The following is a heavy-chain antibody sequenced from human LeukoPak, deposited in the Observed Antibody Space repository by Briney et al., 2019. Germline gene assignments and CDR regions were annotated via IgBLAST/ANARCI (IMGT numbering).Heavy chain of an antibody. V-gene: IGHV3-23*01. Sequence: QPGGSLRLSCVVSGITLSNYAMSWVRQAPGKGLEWVAAVSGGGGGSHFADSVKGRFTISRDNAKNTMYLQMNGLRVEDTAMYFCGSDPNGDYVGALGYWGRGALVTVSS. J-gene: IGHJ4*01. CDR1: GITLSNYA. CDR2: VSGGGGGS. CDR3: GSDPNGDYVGALGY. D-gene: IGHD2-8*01.